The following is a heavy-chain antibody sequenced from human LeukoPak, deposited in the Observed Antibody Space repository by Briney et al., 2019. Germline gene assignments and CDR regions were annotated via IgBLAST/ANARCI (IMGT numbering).Heavy chain of an antibody. J-gene: IGHJ4*02. CDR2: IYYSGST. D-gene: IGHD2-2*01. CDR1: GGSISSYY. Sequence: SETLSLTCTVSGGSISSYYWSWIRQPPGKGLEWIGYIYYSGSTNYNPSLKSRVTISVDTSKNQFSLKLSSVTAADTAVYYCARLTVVPAAILSEDYWGQGTLVTVSS. CDR3: ARLTVVPAAILSEDY. V-gene: IGHV4-59*01.